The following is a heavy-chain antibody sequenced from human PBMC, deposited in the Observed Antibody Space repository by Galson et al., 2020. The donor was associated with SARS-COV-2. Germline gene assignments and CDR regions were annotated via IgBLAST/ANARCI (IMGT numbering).Heavy chain of an antibody. D-gene: IGHD5-18*01. CDR3: ATSGYRYGPGDY. Sequence: SETLSLTCNVYGGSISSSDYYWGWIRQPPGKGLEWIANIYSGGSTYYNPSLKSRVTISVDTSKNQFSLKMSSVTATDTAVYYCATSGYRYGPGDYWGQGTLVTVSS. CDR1: GGSISSSDYY. J-gene: IGHJ4*02. V-gene: IGHV4-39*01. CDR2: IYSGGST.